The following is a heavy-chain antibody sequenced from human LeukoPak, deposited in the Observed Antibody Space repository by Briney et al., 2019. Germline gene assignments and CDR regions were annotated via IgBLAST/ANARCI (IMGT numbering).Heavy chain of an antibody. D-gene: IGHD3-10*01. CDR3: AGQLLEIDY. CDR2: IIPIFGTA. Sequence: SVKVSCKASGGTYSSYAISWVRQAPGQGLEWMGRIIPIFGTANYAQKLQGRVTITTDESTSTAYMELSSLRSEDTAVYYCAGQLLEIDYWGQGTLVTVSS. CDR1: GGTYSSYA. V-gene: IGHV1-69*05. J-gene: IGHJ4*02.